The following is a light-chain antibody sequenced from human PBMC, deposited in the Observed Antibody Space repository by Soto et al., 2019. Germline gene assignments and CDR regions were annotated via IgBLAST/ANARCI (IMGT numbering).Light chain of an antibody. CDR2: RNS. J-gene: IGLJ2*01. Sequence: QSVLTQPPSASGTPGQRVTISCSGSNSNIGNNYVNWYQQLPGTAPKLLIYRNSQWASGVGDRFSGSKSGTSASLAISGLRSEDEADYYCAAWDDSLSGVVFGGGTKVTVL. CDR1: NSNIGNNY. V-gene: IGLV1-47*01. CDR3: AAWDDSLSGVV.